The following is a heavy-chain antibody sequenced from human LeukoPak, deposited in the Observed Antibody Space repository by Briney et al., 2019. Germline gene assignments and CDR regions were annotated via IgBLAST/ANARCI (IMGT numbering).Heavy chain of an antibody. CDR2: ISGSGDST. Sequence: GGSLRLSCAASGFTFRTYAMSCVRQAPGRGLEWVSGISGSGDSTKYADSVKGRFTISRDNSKNTVYLQMNSLRVEDTAVYYCAKPLMLRGDQPDSWGQGALVTVSS. CDR1: GFTFRTYA. J-gene: IGHJ5*01. D-gene: IGHD3-10*01. CDR3: AKPLMLRGDQPDS. V-gene: IGHV3-23*01.